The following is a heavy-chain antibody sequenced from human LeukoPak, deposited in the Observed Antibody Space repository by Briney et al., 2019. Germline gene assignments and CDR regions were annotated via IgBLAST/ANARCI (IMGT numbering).Heavy chain of an antibody. Sequence: SSVKVSCKASGGTFSSYAISWVRQAPGQGLEWMGRIIPIFGTANYAQKFQGRVTITTDESTSTAYMELSSLRSEATAVYYCAIEVGGNWFDPWGQGTLVTVSS. CDR2: IIPIFGTA. CDR3: AIEVGGNWFDP. CDR1: GGTFSSYA. J-gene: IGHJ5*02. V-gene: IGHV1-69*05. D-gene: IGHD2-15*01.